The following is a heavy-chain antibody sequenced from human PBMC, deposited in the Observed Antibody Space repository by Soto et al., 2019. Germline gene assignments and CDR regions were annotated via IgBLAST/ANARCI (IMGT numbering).Heavy chain of an antibody. V-gene: IGHV3-33*01. Sequence: QVQLVESGGGVVQPGRSLRLSCAASGFTFSSYGMHWVRQAPGKGLEWVAVIWYDGSNKYYADSVKGRFTISRDNSKNTLYLQMNSLRAEDTAVYYCAREGSFPVYYDSSGTIDYWGQGTLVTVSS. CDR3: AREGSFPVYYDSSGTIDY. CDR2: IWYDGSNK. CDR1: GFTFSSYG. J-gene: IGHJ4*02. D-gene: IGHD3-22*01.